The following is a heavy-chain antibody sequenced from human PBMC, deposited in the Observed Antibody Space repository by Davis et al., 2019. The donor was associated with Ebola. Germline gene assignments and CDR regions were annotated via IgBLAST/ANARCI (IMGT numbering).Heavy chain of an antibody. Sequence: PGGSLRLSCKGSGYSFTNYWIGWVRQMTGKGLEWMAVSYPGDSDTRYSPSFQGQITISADKSISTAYLQWSSLKASDTAMYYCARRRYCGGDCYSYYFDYWGQGTLVTVSS. CDR1: GYSFTNYW. V-gene: IGHV5-51*01. CDR2: SYPGDSDT. D-gene: IGHD2-21*01. CDR3: ARRRYCGGDCYSYYFDY. J-gene: IGHJ4*02.